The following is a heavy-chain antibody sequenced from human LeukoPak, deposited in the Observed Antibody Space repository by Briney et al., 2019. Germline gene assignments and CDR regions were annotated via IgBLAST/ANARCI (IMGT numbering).Heavy chain of an antibody. CDR2: IKQDGSEK. V-gene: IGHV3-7*01. J-gene: IGHJ4*02. D-gene: IGHD1-14*01. CDR1: GFTFTTYW. CDR3: ARGFVGITY. Sequence: GGSLRLSCAASGFTFTTYWMSWVRQAPGKGLEWVANIKQDGSEKYYVDSVNGRFTISRDNTKNSVYLQMNSLRAEDTAMYYCARGFVGITYWGQGTLVTVS.